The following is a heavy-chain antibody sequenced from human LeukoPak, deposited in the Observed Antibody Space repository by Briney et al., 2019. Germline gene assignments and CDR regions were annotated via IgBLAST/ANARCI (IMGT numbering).Heavy chain of an antibody. CDR1: GYTFTGYY. J-gene: IGHJ4*02. V-gene: IGHV1-2*02. D-gene: IGHD5/OR15-5a*01. CDR3: ARSGETSVPELDY. CDR2: INPDIGGT. Sequence: ASVKVSCKASGYTFTGYYMHWVRQAPGQGLEWIGWINPDIGGTNYAQNFQGRVTMTRDTSISTAYMELSRLRSDDTAVYWSARSGETSVPELDYWGQGTLVTVSS.